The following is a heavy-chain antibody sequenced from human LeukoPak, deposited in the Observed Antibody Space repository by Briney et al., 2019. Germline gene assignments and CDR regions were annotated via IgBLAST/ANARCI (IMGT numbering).Heavy chain of an antibody. J-gene: IGHJ5*02. CDR1: GGTFSSYA. CDR2: IIPIFGTA. Sequence: ASVKVSCKASGGTFSSYAISWVRQAPGQGLEWMGGIIPIFGTANYAQKFQGRVTITADESTSTAYMELSSLRSEDTAVYYCARGNSPWELVVPAAIAYNWFDPWGQGTLVTVSS. V-gene: IGHV1-69*13. CDR3: ARGNSPWELVVPAAIAYNWFDP. D-gene: IGHD2-2*02.